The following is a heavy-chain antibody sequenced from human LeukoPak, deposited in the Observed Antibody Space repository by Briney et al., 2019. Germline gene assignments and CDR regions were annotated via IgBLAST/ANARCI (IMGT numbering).Heavy chain of an antibody. CDR3: ARIRGYDYVWGSHRSYYFDY. CDR1: GFSLSTRGMC. J-gene: IGHJ4*02. D-gene: IGHD3-16*02. CDR2: IEWDDDK. V-gene: IGHV2-70*01. Sequence: SGPTLVNPTQTLTLTCTFSGFSLSTRGMCVSWIRQPPGKALEWLAHIEWDDDKYYSTSLKTRLTISKDTSKNQVVLIMTNMDPVDTATYYCARIRGYDYVWGSHRSYYFDYWGQGTLVTVSS.